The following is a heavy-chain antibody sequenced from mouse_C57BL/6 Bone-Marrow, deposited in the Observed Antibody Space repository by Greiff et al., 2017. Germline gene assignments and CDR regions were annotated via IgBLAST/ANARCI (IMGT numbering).Heavy chain of an antibody. J-gene: IGHJ3*01. V-gene: IGHV1-55*01. CDR1: GYTFTSYW. CDR3: AGLRRGLAY. Sequence: VKLMESGAELVKPGASVQMSCKASGYTFTSYWITWVKQRPGQGLEWIGDIYPGSGSTNYNEKFKSKATLTVDTSSSTAYMQLSSLTSEDSAVYYCAGLRRGLAYWGQGTLVTVSA. D-gene: IGHD2-2*01. CDR2: IYPGSGST.